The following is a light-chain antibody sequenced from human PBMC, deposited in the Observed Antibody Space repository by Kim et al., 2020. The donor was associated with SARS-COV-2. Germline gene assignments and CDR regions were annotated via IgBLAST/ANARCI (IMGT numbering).Light chain of an antibody. Sequence: SGGDRVTIACRASQDISSYLAWYQQKPGEAPKLLIYTASTLQSGVPSRFSGSGSGTDFTLTISSLQPEDFATYYCQQLGSSPPWTFGQGTKVDIK. CDR2: TAS. CDR3: QQLGSSPPWT. J-gene: IGKJ1*01. CDR1: QDISSY. V-gene: IGKV1-9*01.